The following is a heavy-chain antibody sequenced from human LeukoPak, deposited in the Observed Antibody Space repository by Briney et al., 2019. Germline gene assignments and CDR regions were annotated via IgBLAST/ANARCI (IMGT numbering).Heavy chain of an antibody. D-gene: IGHD1-7*01. V-gene: IGHV4-30-4*08. CDR1: GGSISSGDYY. CDR2: IYYSGST. CDR3: ANSITGTTEGDWFDP. Sequence: SETLSLTCTVSGGSISSGDYYWSWIRQPPGKGLEWIRYIYYSGSTYYNPSLKSRVTISVDTSKNQFSLKLSSVTAADTAVYYCANSITGTTEGDWFDPWGQGTLVTVSS. J-gene: IGHJ5*02.